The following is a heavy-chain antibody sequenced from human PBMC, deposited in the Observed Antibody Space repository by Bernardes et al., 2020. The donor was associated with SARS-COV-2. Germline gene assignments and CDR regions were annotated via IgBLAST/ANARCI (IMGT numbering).Heavy chain of an antibody. CDR3: AREVDPSARGGAFDI. CDR2: IVPSGRTA. D-gene: IGHD3-10*01. Sequence: GGSLRLSCAASGFTFSSSDMYWVRQAPGRGLEWVSGIVPSGRTAYYRDSVKGRFTISRDNAKNTVYLQMNSLRSEDTAVYYCAREVDPSARGGAFDIWGQGTMVTVS. J-gene: IGHJ3*02. V-gene: IGHV3-23*01. CDR1: GFTFSSSD.